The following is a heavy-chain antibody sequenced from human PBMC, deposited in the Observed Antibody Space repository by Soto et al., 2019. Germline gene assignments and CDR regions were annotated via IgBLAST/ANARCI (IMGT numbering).Heavy chain of an antibody. Sequence: GGSLRLSCKGSGYSFTSYWIGWVRQMPGKGLEWMGIIYPGDSDTRYSPSFQGQVTISADKSISTAYLQWSSLKASDTAMYYCARASGREFSGYYYYYGMDVWGQGTTVTVSS. V-gene: IGHV5-51*01. CDR2: IYPGDSDT. CDR1: GYSFTSYW. J-gene: IGHJ6*02. D-gene: IGHD6-19*01. CDR3: ARASGREFSGYYYYYGMDV.